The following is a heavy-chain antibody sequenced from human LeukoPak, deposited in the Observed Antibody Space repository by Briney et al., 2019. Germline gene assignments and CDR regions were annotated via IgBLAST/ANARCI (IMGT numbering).Heavy chain of an antibody. Sequence: EASVKVSCKASGGTFSSYAISWVRQAPGQGLEWMGGIIPIFGTANYAQKFQGRVTITADESTSIAYMELSSLRSEDTAVYYCASSIAVAGPYPFDYWGQRTLVTVSS. CDR3: ASSIAVAGPYPFDY. V-gene: IGHV1-69*13. CDR2: IIPIFGTA. J-gene: IGHJ4*02. D-gene: IGHD6-19*01. CDR1: GGTFSSYA.